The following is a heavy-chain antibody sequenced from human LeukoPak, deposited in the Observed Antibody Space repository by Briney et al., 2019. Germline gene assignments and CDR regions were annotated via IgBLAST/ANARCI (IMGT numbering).Heavy chain of an antibody. CDR1: GYTXTTYG. D-gene: IGHD2-21*02. CDR3: ARKGCTGDCYRFDP. V-gene: IGHV1-18*01. Sequence: ASVKVSCKASGYTXTTYGISWVRQAPGQRPEWMGWINTDNGNTKYAQKFQGRVTMTTDTSTSTAYMELSSLRSDDTAVYYCARKGCTGDCYRFDPWGQGTLVTVSS. J-gene: IGHJ5*02. CDR2: INTDNGNT.